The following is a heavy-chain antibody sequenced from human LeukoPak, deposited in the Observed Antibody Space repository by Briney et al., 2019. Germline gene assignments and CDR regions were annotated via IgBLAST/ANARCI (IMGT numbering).Heavy chain of an antibody. CDR1: GFTFSSYG. CDR2: ISYDGSNK. Sequence: GSLRLSCAASGFTFSSYGMHWVRQAPGKGLEWVAVISYDGSNKYYADSVKGRFTISRDNSKNTLYLQMNSLRAEDTAVYYCARPQPYYDFWSGYSDDAFDIWGQGTMVTVSS. D-gene: IGHD3-3*01. V-gene: IGHV3-30*03. CDR3: ARPQPYYDFWSGYSDDAFDI. J-gene: IGHJ3*02.